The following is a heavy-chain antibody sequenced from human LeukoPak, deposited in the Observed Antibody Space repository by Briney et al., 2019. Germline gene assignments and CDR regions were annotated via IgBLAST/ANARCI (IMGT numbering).Heavy chain of an antibody. V-gene: IGHV3-66*04. D-gene: IGHD3-22*01. CDR2: IYSGGST. CDR1: GFTVSSNY. CDR3: ARLSVDYYDSSGNYYFDY. Sequence: PGGSLRLSCAASGFTVSSNYMSWVRQAPGKGLEWVSVIYSGGSTYYADSVKGRFTISRDNSKNTLYLQMNSLRAEDTAVYYCARLSVDYYDSSGNYYFDYWGQGTLVTVSS. J-gene: IGHJ4*02.